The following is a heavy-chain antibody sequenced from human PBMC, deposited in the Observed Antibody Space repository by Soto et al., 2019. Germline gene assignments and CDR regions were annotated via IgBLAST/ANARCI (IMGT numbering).Heavy chain of an antibody. J-gene: IGHJ5*02. Sequence: PPETLSLTCTVSCGSISCRIYYWGWIRQPPGRGLEWMGSIYYSGSTYYSPSLRGRLTRSVDTSKNQFSLKLSSVTAVDSAAYYCARPTTIDRFDHWGHGTLVTVSS. CDR1: CGSISCRIYY. V-gene: IGHV4-39*01. CDR3: ARPTTIDRFDH. D-gene: IGHD3-3*01. CDR2: IYYSGST.